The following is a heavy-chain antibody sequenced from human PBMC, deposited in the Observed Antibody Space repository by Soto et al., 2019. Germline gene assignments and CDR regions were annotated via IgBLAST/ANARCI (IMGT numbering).Heavy chain of an antibody. CDR1: GYTFTSYA. Sequence: ASVKVSCKASGYTFTSYAMHWVRQAPGQRLERMGGINADNGTTKYSQKFQGRVTITADESTSTAYMELSSLRSEDTAVYYCARDPASKIVVVVAATPNYYGMDVWGQGTTVTVSS. J-gene: IGHJ6*02. CDR3: ARDPASKIVVVVAATPNYYGMDV. D-gene: IGHD2-15*01. V-gene: IGHV1-3*01. CDR2: INADNGTT.